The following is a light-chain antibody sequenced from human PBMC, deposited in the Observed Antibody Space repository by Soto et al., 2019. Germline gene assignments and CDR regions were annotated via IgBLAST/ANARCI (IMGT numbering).Light chain of an antibody. CDR1: QTINIF. Sequence: DIRMTHSPSSLSASVGDRFTVTFRASQTINIFLKWYQQKPGKAPMLLIYAASNLQSGVPSRFSGSGSGTDFTLTINSLQPEDFATYYCQQSYSTPITFGQGTRLEIK. V-gene: IGKV1-39*01. J-gene: IGKJ5*01. CDR2: AAS. CDR3: QQSYSTPIT.